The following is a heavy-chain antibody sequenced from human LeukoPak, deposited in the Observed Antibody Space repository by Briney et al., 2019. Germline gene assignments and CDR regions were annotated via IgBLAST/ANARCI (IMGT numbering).Heavy chain of an antibody. Sequence: SETLSLTCTVSGGSISSSSHYWGWFRQPPGKGLEWIGYIYYSGSSFCNPSLKSRVTMSVDTSKNQFSLKLTSVTAADTAVYYCARGGGWTGARKDFDYWGQGTLVTVSS. D-gene: IGHD3/OR15-3a*01. J-gene: IGHJ4*02. CDR3: ARGGGWTGARKDFDY. CDR2: IYYSGSS. V-gene: IGHV4-39*07. CDR1: GGSISSSSHY.